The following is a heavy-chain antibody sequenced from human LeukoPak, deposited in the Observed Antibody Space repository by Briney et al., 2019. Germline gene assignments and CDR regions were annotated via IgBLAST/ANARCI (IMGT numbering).Heavy chain of an antibody. V-gene: IGHV3-7*01. D-gene: IGHD6-13*01. CDR1: GFTFSSYW. CDR3: ARVGILAAAGTGWFDP. J-gene: IGHJ5*02. CDR2: IKQDGSEK. Sequence: GGSLRPSCAASGFTFSSYWMSWVRQAPGKGLEWVANIKQDGSEKYYVDSVKGRFTISRDNAKNSLYLQMNSLRAEDTAVYYCARVGILAAAGTGWFDPWGQGTLVTVSS.